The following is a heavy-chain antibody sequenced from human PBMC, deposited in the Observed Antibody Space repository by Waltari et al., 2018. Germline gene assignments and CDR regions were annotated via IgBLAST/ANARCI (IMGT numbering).Heavy chain of an antibody. CDR3: ARDRIMVRGPLVPPYYYYGMDV. CDR1: GFTFSSYW. J-gene: IGHJ6*02. Sequence: EVQLVESGGGLVQPGGSLRLSCAASGFTFSSYWLSWVRQAPGTGLEWVANIKKDGSEKYYVESGKGRFTISRDNSKNTLYLQMNSLRAEDTAVYYCARDRIMVRGPLVPPYYYYGMDVWGQGTTVTVSS. CDR2: IKKDGSEK. V-gene: IGHV3-7*01. D-gene: IGHD3-10*01.